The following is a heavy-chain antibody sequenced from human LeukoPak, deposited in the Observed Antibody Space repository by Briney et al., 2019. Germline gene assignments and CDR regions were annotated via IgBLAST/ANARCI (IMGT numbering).Heavy chain of an antibody. Sequence: ASVKVSCKASGYTFTTSGISWVRQAPGQGLEWMGWISPYNGNTNYAQKFQGRVTMTTDTSTSTAYMELRSLRSDDTAVYYCARDPTNTAMVGYYYYYMDVWGKGTTVTVSS. D-gene: IGHD5-18*01. CDR1: GYTFTTSG. J-gene: IGHJ6*03. CDR2: ISPYNGNT. CDR3: ARDPTNTAMVGYYYYYMDV. V-gene: IGHV1-18*01.